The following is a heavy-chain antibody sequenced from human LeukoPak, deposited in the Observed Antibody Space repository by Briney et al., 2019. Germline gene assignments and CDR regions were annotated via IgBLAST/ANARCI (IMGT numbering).Heavy chain of an antibody. V-gene: IGHV4-4*07. CDR1: GGSISSYY. J-gene: IGHJ4*02. D-gene: IGHD6-19*01. CDR2: IYTSGST. Sequence: PSETLSLTCTVSGGSISSYYWSWIRQPAGKGLEWIGRIYTSGSTNYNPSLKSRVTMSVDTSQNQFSLKLSSVTAADTAVYYCAREKQSSGWYVPNYFDYWGQGTLVTVSS. CDR3: AREKQSSGWYVPNYFDY.